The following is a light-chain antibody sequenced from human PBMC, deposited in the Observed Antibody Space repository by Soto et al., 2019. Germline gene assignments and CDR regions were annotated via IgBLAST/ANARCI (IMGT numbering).Light chain of an antibody. J-gene: IGKJ1*01. CDR3: LQYNSWPRT. CDR2: GAV. V-gene: IGKV3-15*01. CDR1: QNIGIN. Sequence: EILMTQSPAALSVAQGERATLSCRASQNIGINFAWYQQKPGQAPSLPIFGAVTRATGVPDRFSGSGSGTEFTLTISSLQSEDYAVYYCLQYNSWPRTFGQGTKVEL.